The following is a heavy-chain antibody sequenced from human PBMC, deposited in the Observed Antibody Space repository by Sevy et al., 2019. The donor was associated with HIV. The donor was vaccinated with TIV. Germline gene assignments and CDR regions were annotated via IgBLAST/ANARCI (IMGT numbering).Heavy chain of an antibody. D-gene: IGHD3-3*01. CDR2: ISWDGGIT. V-gene: IGHV3-43*01. J-gene: IGHJ6*02. CDR1: GITFDDST. Sequence: GESLKISCAGSGITFDDSTMHWVRQAPGKGLEWVSVISWDGGITYYADSVKGLFTISRDNNENSLYLQMNSLRTEDTALYYCAKDRKGVLRFLEWGGGMDVWGQGTTVTVSS. CDR3: AKDRKGVLRFLEWGGGMDV.